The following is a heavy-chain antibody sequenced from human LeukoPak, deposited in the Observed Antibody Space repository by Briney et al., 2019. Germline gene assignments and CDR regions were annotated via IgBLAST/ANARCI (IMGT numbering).Heavy chain of an antibody. Sequence: PSETLSLTCSVSGDSIKSSGYYWAWIRQSPGMGLEWIGSVSYRGGTYNNPSLKTRITMSVDSSKNQFSLRLSSVTATDTAVYYCARDSRYCSGGNCHLRFDYWGQGILVIVSS. V-gene: IGHV4-39*07. D-gene: IGHD2-15*01. CDR1: GDSIKSSGYY. J-gene: IGHJ4*02. CDR3: ARDSRYCSGGNCHLRFDY. CDR2: VSYRGGT.